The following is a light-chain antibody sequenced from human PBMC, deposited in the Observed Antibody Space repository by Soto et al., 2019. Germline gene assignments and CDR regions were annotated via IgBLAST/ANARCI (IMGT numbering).Light chain of an antibody. V-gene: IGLV2-8*01. J-gene: IGLJ1*01. CDR3: TSYAGSNTYA. CDR1: KSDIGVYDF. CDR2: EVV. Sequence: QSVLTQPPSASGSPGQSVTISCTGTKSDIGVYDFVSWYQHHPGKAPRLIIYEVVQRPSGAPDRFSGSKSGNTASLTVSGLQAADEADYFCTSYAGSNTYAFGSGTKV.